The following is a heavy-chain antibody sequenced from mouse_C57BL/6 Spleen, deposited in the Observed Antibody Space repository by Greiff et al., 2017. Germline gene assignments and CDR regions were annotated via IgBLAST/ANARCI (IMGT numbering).Heavy chain of an antibody. D-gene: IGHD1-1*01. V-gene: IGHV5-15*04. CDR2: ISNLAYSI. J-gene: IGHJ1*03. Sequence: EVKVEESGGGLVQPGGSLKLSCAASGFTFSDYGMAWVRQAPREGPEWVAFISNLAYSIYYADTVTGRFTISRENAKNTLYLEMSSLRSEDTAMYYCARHEGSSYRDFEVWGTGATVTVSS. CDR1: GFTFSDYG. CDR3: ARHEGSSYRDFEV.